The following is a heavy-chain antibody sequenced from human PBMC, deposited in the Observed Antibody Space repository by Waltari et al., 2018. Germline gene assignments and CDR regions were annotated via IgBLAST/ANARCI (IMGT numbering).Heavy chain of an antibody. Sequence: EVKLVDSGGGLVQHGGSLRLSCAASGGMFSTNWMSWVRQAPGKGLEWVANIKEDGSEEYYVDSVKGRFTISRDNAKTSLYLQMNSLRVEDTAVYYCARDGDGYPDWGQGSLVIVSS. CDR1: GGMFSTNW. CDR2: IKEDGSEE. J-gene: IGHJ4*02. CDR3: ARDGDGYPD. D-gene: IGHD5-12*01. V-gene: IGHV3-7*01.